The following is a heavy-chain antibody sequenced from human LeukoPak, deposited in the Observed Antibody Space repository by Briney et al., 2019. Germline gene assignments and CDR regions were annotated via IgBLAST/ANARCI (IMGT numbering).Heavy chain of an antibody. CDR2: IKEDGNEK. D-gene: IGHD2-15*01. V-gene: IGHV3-7*01. CDR3: ARGSGGSAADWFDS. CDR1: GFTFSTYW. Sequence: PGGSLRLSCAASGFTFSTYWMNWVRQAPGKGLEWVANIKEDGNEKYNVDSVGGRFTISRDNAKNSLYLQMSSLRAEDTAVYYCARGSGGSAADWFDSWGQGTLVTVAS. J-gene: IGHJ5*01.